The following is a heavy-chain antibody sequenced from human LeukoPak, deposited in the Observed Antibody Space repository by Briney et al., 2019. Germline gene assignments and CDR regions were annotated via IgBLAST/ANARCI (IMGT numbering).Heavy chain of an antibody. Sequence: GGSLRLSCAASGFTFSSYGMHWVRQAPGKGLEWVAVISYDGSNKYYADSVKGRFTISRDDSKNTLFLQMNSLRAEDTAVYYCARDHPYSSSSLPDYWGQGTLVTVSS. CDR2: ISYDGSNK. CDR1: GFTFSSYG. D-gene: IGHD6-6*01. V-gene: IGHV3-30*03. J-gene: IGHJ4*02. CDR3: ARDHPYSSSSLPDY.